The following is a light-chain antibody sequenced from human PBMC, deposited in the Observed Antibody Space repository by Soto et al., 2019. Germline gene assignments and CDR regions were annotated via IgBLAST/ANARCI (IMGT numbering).Light chain of an antibody. CDR2: GAS. V-gene: IGKV3-15*01. Sequence: EIVMTQSPATLSVSPGERATLSCRASQSVSSNLAWYQQKPGQAPRLLIYGASTRATGIPARFSGSGSGTEFTLTISSLPSEDFAVYYCQQYNNWPFTFSPGTKVDI. CDR3: QQYNNWPFT. J-gene: IGKJ3*01. CDR1: QSVSSN.